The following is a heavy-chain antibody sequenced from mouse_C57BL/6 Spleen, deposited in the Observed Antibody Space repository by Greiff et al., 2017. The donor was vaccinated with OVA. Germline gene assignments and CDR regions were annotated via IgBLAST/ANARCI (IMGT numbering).Heavy chain of an antibody. CDR3: ARDDYGSSRYDY. D-gene: IGHD1-1*01. V-gene: IGHV5-4*01. Sequence: EVQLVESGGGLVKPGGSLKLSCAASGFTFSSYAMSWVRQTPEKRLAWVATISDGGSYTYYPDNVKGRFTISRDNAKNNLFLQMSQLKSEDTAMYCCARDDYGSSRYDYWGQGTTLTVSS. CDR1: GFTFSSYA. CDR2: ISDGGSYT. J-gene: IGHJ2*01.